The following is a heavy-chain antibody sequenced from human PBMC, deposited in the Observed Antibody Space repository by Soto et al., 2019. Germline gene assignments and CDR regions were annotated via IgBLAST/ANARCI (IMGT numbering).Heavy chain of an antibody. Sequence: SETLSLTCTVSGGSISSSSYYWGWIRQPPGKGLEWIGSIYYSGSTYYNPSLKSRVTISVDTSKNQFSLKLSSVTAADTAVYYCARHRNDWSPQGYYYYYMDVWGKGTTVTVSS. D-gene: IGHD3-3*01. CDR1: GGSISSSSYY. V-gene: IGHV4-39*01. CDR2: IYYSGST. J-gene: IGHJ6*03. CDR3: ARHRNDWSPQGYYYYYMDV.